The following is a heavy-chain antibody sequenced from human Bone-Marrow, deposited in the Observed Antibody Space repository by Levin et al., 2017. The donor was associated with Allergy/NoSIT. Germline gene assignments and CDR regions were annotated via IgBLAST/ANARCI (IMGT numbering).Heavy chain of an antibody. J-gene: IGHJ4*02. D-gene: IGHD6-19*01. CDR3: AKLLPWLVLTAPFDY. CDR2: ISYDGSDK. Sequence: SFSFSFFPFLPSFLPWVRQAPGKGLEWVALISYDGSDKDYADSVKGRFTISLDSSKNTLYLQMNSLRAEDTAVYYCAKLLPWLVLTAPFDYWGQGTLVTVSS. CDR1: FFPFLPSF. V-gene: IGHV3-30*18.